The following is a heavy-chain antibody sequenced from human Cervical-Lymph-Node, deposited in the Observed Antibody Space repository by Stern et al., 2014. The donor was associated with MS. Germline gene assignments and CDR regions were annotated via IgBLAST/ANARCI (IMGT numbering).Heavy chain of an antibody. D-gene: IGHD4-17*01. V-gene: IGHV1-46*01. CDR3: ARPLPYAN. Sequence: VHLVESGAEVKKPGASVKLSCTASGDIFSNYSIHWVRQAPGQGLVWMGMINPNGGRTTYAQKFQGRVTMTRDTSTSTVYMELSSLRSEDTGFYYCARPLPYANWGQGTLVTVSS. CDR2: INPNGGRT. CDR1: GDIFSNYS. J-gene: IGHJ4*02.